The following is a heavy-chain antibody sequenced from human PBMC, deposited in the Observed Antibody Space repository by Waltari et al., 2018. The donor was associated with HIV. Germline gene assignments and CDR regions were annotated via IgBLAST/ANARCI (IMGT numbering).Heavy chain of an antibody. CDR3: ARERGECNDILTGYPNYYYYYGMDV. Sequence: QVQLVQSGAEVKKPGASVKVSCKASGYTFTRYGISWVRQAPGQGLEWMGWISAYSSNTNYAQKFQGRVTMATDTSTNRVYMELRSLRSDDTAVYYCARERGECNDILTGYPNYYYYYGMDVWGQGTTVTVSS. CDR2: ISAYSSNT. D-gene: IGHD3-9*01. J-gene: IGHJ6*02. CDR1: GYTFTRYG. V-gene: IGHV1-18*01.